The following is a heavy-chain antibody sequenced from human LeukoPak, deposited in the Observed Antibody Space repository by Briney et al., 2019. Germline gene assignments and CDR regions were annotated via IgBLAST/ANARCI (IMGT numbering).Heavy chain of an antibody. V-gene: IGHV3-73*01. CDR3: TGDNFVSSVKFDY. CDR2: IRSKANNYAT. J-gene: IGHJ4*02. CDR1: GFTFSGSA. Sequence: QSGGSLKLSCVVSGFTFSGSAVHWVRQASGKGLEWVGRIRSKANNYATAYAASVKGRFTISRDDSKNTAYLQRNSLKTEDTAVYYCTGDNFVSSVKFDYWGQGTLVTVSS. D-gene: IGHD3-22*01.